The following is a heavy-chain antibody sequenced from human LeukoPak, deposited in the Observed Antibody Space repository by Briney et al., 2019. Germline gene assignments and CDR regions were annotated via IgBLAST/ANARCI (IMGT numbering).Heavy chain of an antibody. Sequence: PGGSLRLSCAASEFSFTTHAMSWVRRAPGKGLEWVSTISSSGGSTYYADSVKGRFTISRDNSKNTLYLQMNSLRAEDTAVYYCAKGGSSWSRFDYWGQGTLVTVSS. CDR3: AKGGSSWSRFDY. CDR2: ISSSGGST. V-gene: IGHV3-23*01. J-gene: IGHJ4*02. CDR1: EFSFTTHA. D-gene: IGHD6-13*01.